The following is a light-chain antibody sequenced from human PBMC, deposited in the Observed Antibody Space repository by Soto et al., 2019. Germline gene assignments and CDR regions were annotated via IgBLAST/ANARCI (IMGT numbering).Light chain of an antibody. CDR2: DVS. J-gene: IGLJ2*01. CDR1: SRDVGAHNY. Sequence: QSALTQPASVSGSPGQSIAISCTGTSRDVGAHNYVSWYQQHPGKAPKLIIYDVSNRPSGVSTRFSAFKSGNTASLTISGLQAEDEADYYCSSYTYTSTLVIFGGGTKVTVL. CDR3: SSYTYTSTLVI. V-gene: IGLV2-14*03.